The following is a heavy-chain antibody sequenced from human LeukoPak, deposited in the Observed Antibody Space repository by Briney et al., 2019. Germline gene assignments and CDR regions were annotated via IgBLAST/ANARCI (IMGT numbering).Heavy chain of an antibody. D-gene: IGHD6-13*01. J-gene: IGHJ4*02. V-gene: IGHV5-10-1*01. CDR1: GYSFTSYW. CDR3: ARESIAAAPEGY. Sequence: GESLKISCQGSGYSFTSYWISWVRQMPGKGLEWMGRIDPSDSYTNYSPSFQGHVTISADKSISTAYLQWSSLKASDTAMYYCARESIAAAPEGYWGQGTLVTVSS. CDR2: IDPSDSYT.